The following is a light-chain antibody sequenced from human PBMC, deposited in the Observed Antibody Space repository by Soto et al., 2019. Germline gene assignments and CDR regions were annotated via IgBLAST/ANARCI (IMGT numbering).Light chain of an antibody. Sequence: DTQMTQSPSSVSASVGDRVTITCRASQAISSWLAWYQQKPGRAPKILIYSASNPQNGAPSRFTGSGSGTDFTLTITSLQPDDTAIYYCQQARSFPLTFGGGTKVEIK. J-gene: IGKJ4*01. CDR1: QAISSW. CDR2: SAS. V-gene: IGKV1-12*01. CDR3: QQARSFPLT.